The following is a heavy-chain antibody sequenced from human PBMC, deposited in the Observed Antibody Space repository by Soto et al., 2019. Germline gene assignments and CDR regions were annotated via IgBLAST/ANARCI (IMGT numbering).Heavy chain of an antibody. J-gene: IGHJ4*02. Sequence: GGSLRLSCAASGFSFSYYAKSWVRQAPGKGLEWVSDISGSGGSTYHADSVKGRFTISRDNSKNTLYLQMNSLRAEDTAVYYCATPLTIAVAGSFHYWGQGSLVT. CDR1: GFSFSYYA. CDR2: ISGSGGST. V-gene: IGHV3-23*01. CDR3: ATPLTIAVAGSFHY. D-gene: IGHD6-19*01.